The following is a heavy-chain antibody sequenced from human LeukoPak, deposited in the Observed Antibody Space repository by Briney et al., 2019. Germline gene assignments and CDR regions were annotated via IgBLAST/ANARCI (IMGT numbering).Heavy chain of an antibody. Sequence: SETLSLTCTVSGDSITSYYWSWIRQPPGKGLEWIGYIYYNGNTNYSPSLNYTPSLESRVTISVDTSKNQLSLKLSSVTAADTAVYYCVRAGDPRRGTIIDYWGQGTLVTVSS. CDR1: GDSITSYY. CDR3: VRAGDPRRGTIIDY. V-gene: IGHV4-59*01. D-gene: IGHD1-1*01. CDR2: IYYNGNT. J-gene: IGHJ4*02.